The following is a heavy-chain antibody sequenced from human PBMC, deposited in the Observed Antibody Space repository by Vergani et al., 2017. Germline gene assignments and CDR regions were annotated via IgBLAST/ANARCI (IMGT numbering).Heavy chain of an antibody. CDR3: ARGDSSEDPRYYYYYMDV. Sequence: QVQLQESGPGLVKPSETLSLTCTVSGGSISSYYWSWIRQPPGKGLEWIGYIYYSGSTNYNPSLKSRVTISVDTSKNLFSLKLSSVTAADTAVYYCARGDSSEDPRYYYYYMDVWGKGTTVTVSS. V-gene: IGHV4-59*01. D-gene: IGHD6-25*01. CDR2: IYYSGST. J-gene: IGHJ6*03. CDR1: GGSISSYY.